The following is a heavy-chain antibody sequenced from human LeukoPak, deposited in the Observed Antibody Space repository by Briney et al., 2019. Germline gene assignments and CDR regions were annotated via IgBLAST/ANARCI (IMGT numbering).Heavy chain of an antibody. V-gene: IGHV3-21*01. CDR1: GFTFSSYS. CDR3: ARDRTTVTAFDY. Sequence: KPGGSLRLSCAASGFTFSSYSMNWVRQAPGKGLEWVSSTSSSSSYIYYADSVKGRFTISRDNAKNSLYLQMNSLRAEDTAVYYCARDRTTVTAFDYWGQGTLVTVSS. CDR2: TSSSSSYI. D-gene: IGHD4-17*01. J-gene: IGHJ4*02.